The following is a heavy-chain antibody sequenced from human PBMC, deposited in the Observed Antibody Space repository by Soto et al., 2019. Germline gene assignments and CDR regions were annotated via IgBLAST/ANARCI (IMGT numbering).Heavy chain of an antibody. CDR3: ARQRTTVVTQAYFDH. Sequence: SETLSLTCIVSCESISSSSYYWGWIRQPPGKGLEWIGSIYYSGRTYYNPSFKSRVTISIDTSKNQFSLKLSSVTATDTAVYYCARQRTTVVTQAYFDHWGQGALVTVSS. J-gene: IGHJ4*02. D-gene: IGHD2-21*02. V-gene: IGHV4-39*01. CDR2: IYYSGRT. CDR1: CESISSSSYY.